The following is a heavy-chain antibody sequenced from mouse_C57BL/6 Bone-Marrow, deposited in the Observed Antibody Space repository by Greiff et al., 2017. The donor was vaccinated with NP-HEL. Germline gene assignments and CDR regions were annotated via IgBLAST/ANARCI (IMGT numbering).Heavy chain of an antibody. CDR1: GIDFSRYW. V-gene: IGHV4-1*01. CDR3: ARPNYYYGAMDY. CDR2: INPDSSTI. J-gene: IGHJ4*01. Sequence: DVMLVESGGGLVQPGGSLKLSCAASGIDFSRYWMSWVRRAPGKGLEWIGEINPDSSTIYYAPSLKDKFIISRDNAKNTLYLQMSKVRSEDTALYYCARPNYYYGAMDYRGQGTSVTVSS. D-gene: IGHD2-1*01.